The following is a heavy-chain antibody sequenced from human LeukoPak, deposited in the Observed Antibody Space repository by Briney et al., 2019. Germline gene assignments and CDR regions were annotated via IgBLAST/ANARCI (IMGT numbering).Heavy chain of an antibody. D-gene: IGHD4-11*01. V-gene: IGHV3-7*01. CDR3: RRGHYSDYHS. J-gene: IGHJ4*02. CDR1: GFTFSGFW. CDR2: INEDGSEI. Sequence: GGSLRLSCAASGFTFSGFWMNWVRQAPGEGLEWVANINEDGSEINYVDSVKGRFTISRDNAKNSLYLQMNSLRAEDTAVYYCRRGHYSDYHSWGQGPVVTVSS.